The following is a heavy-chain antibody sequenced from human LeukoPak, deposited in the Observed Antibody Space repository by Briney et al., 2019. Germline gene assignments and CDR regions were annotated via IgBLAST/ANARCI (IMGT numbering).Heavy chain of an antibody. V-gene: IGHV5-51*01. J-gene: IGHJ5*02. CDR2: TYHGDSNT. CDR1: GYSFTNNW. CDR3: VRSPACSSGTCYPNWFDP. D-gene: IGHD2-15*01. Sequence: GESLKISCKGSGYSFTNNWIGWVRQMPGKGLEWMGITYHGDSNTRYSPSFQGQVTISADKSISSAYLQWSSLKASDTAMYYCVRSPACSSGTCYPNWFDPWGQGTLVTVSS.